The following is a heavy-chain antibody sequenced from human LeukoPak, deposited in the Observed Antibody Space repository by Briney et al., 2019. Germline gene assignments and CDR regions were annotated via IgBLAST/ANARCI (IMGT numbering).Heavy chain of an antibody. Sequence: SETLSLTCAVYGGSFSGYYWSWIRQPPGKGLEWIGEINHSGSTNYNPSLKSRVTISVDTSKNQFSLKLSSVTAADTAVYYCARARDRHGDYVNAFDIWGQGTMVTVSS. J-gene: IGHJ3*02. CDR2: INHSGST. V-gene: IGHV4-34*01. D-gene: IGHD4-17*01. CDR1: GGSFSGYY. CDR3: ARARDRHGDYVNAFDI.